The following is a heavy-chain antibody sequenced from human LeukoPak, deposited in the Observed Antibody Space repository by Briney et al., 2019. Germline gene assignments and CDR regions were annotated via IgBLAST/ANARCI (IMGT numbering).Heavy chain of an antibody. Sequence: ASVKVSCKASGYTFTGYYMHWVRQAPGQGLEWMGWINPNSGGTNYAQKFQGRVTMTRDTSISTAYMELSRLRSDDTAVYYCARADGHYYDTVGSFDYWGQGTLVTVSS. V-gene: IGHV1-2*02. CDR1: GYTFTGYY. CDR2: INPNSGGT. J-gene: IGHJ4*02. CDR3: ARADGHYYDTVGSFDY. D-gene: IGHD3-22*01.